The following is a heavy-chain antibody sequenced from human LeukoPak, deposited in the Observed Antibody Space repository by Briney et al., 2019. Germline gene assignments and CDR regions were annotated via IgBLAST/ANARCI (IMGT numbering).Heavy chain of an antibody. CDR1: GYTFTGYY. D-gene: IGHD6-19*01. Sequence: ASLKVSCKASGYTFTGYYMHWVRQAPGRGLEWMGWINLNSGGTNYEQKFQGRVTMTRDTSISTAYMELSRLRSDDTAVYCCARVRPSSGWTGYYYYYMDVWGKGTTVTVSS. J-gene: IGHJ6*03. CDR2: INLNSGGT. V-gene: IGHV1-2*02. CDR3: ARVRPSSGWTGYYYYYMDV.